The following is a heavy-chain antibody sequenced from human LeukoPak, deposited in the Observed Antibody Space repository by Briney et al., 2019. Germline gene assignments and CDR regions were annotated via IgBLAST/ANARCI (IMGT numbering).Heavy chain of an antibody. J-gene: IGHJ4*02. Sequence: SETLSLTCAVYGGSFSGYYWSWIRQPPGEGLEWIGEINHSGSTNYNPSLKSRVTISVDTSKNQFSLKLSSVTAADTAVYYCAREGIRYFDYWGQGTLVTVSS. CDR2: INHSGST. D-gene: IGHD5-18*01. CDR1: GGSFSGYY. V-gene: IGHV4-34*01. CDR3: AREGIRYFDY.